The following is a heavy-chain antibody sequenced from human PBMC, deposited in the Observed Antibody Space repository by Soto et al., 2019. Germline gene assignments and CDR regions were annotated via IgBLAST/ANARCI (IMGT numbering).Heavy chain of an antibody. CDR1: VGTLSSYA. Sequence: SVKVSCKSSVGTLSSYAISWVRQAPGQGLEWMGGMIPIFGTANYAQKFQGRVTITADESTSTAYMELSSLRSEDTAVYYCAEGGYCSGGSCYSLEVYYYYGMDVWGQGTTVTVSS. J-gene: IGHJ6*02. D-gene: IGHD2-15*01. CDR2: MIPIFGTA. V-gene: IGHV1-69*13. CDR3: AEGGYCSGGSCYSLEVYYYYGMDV.